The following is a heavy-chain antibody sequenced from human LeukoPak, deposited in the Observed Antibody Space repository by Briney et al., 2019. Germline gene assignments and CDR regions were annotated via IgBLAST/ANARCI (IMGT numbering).Heavy chain of an antibody. D-gene: IGHD2-15*01. J-gene: IGHJ4*02. CDR1: GFSLSSYA. CDR3: AKAPVTSCRGAFCYPLDS. V-gene: IGHV3-23*01. Sequence: GGSLRLSCTVSGFSLSSYAMSWVRRAPGKGLEWVSATSSSDDGKYYADSVRGRFTISRDNSRNTMYLQMNSLRAEDAAVYYCAKAPVTSCRGAFCYPLDSWGQGTLVTVSS. CDR2: TSSSDDGK.